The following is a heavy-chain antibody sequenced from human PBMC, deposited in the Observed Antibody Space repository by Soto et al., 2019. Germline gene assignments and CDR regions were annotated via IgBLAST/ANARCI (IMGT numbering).Heavy chain of an antibody. CDR3: ARSDEIVVVGAATPGGDY. J-gene: IGHJ4*02. V-gene: IGHV3-48*01. Sequence: EVQLVESGGGLVQPGGSLRLSCAASGFTFSSYSMNWVRQAPGKGLEWVSYISSSSSTIYYADSVKGRFTISRDNAKNSLDPQINSLRARDTAVYYCARSDEIVVVGAATPGGDYWGQGPLVTVSS. CDR1: GFTFSSYS. CDR2: ISSSSSTI. D-gene: IGHD2-15*01.